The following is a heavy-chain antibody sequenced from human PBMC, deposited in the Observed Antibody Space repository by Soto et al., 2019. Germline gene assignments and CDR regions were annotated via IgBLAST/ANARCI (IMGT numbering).Heavy chain of an antibody. CDR1: GFTFSSYA. V-gene: IGHV3-30-3*01. D-gene: IGHD3-22*01. J-gene: IGHJ6*01. CDR3: ARDGGYYDSSGFGMDV. Sequence: LRLSCAASGFTFSSYAMHWVRQAPGKGLEWVAVISYDGSNKYYADSVKGRFTISRDNSKNTLYLQMNSLRAEDTAVYYCARDGGYYDSSGFGMDVCGQGTTVTVSS. CDR2: ISYDGSNK.